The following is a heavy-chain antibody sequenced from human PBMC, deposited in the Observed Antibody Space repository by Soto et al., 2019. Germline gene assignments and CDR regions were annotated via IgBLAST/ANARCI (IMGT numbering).Heavy chain of an antibody. CDR2: ISHTGRI. CDR3: ARGSLVLVALQEVIS. Sequence: QVQLQESGPGLVKPSETLSLTCGVSGGSISSSFWWCWVLQSPGKGLEWIGEISHTGRINYNSSRRGRLTISMDKTKNQFSLKLSSVTAADTAMYYCARGSLVLVALQEVISWSQGARVTVS. CDR1: GGSISSSFW. V-gene: IGHV4-4*02. D-gene: IGHD3-16*01. J-gene: IGHJ5*02.